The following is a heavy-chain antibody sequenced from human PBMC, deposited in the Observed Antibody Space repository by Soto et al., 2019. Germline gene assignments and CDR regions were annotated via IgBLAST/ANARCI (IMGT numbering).Heavy chain of an antibody. Sequence: SQTLSLTCAISGGSVSRNGAAWNWIRQSPSRGLEWLGRTYYRSKWYNDYAVSVKSRITTNPDTSKNQFSLQLNSVTPEDTAVYYCARELELQYYSDYWGQGTLVTVSS. CDR3: ARELELQYYSDY. CDR1: GGSVSRNGAA. D-gene: IGHD1-7*01. CDR2: TYYRSKWYN. V-gene: IGHV6-1*01. J-gene: IGHJ4*02.